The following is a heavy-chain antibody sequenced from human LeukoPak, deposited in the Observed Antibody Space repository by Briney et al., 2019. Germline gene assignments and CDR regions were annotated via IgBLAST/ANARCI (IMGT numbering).Heavy chain of an antibody. D-gene: IGHD4-23*01. CDR1: GFTFSSYG. V-gene: IGHV3-30*02. CDR3: ARGFYGGNSYAFDP. CDR2: IRYDGSNK. Sequence: GGSLRLSCAASGFTFSSYGMHWVRQAPGKGLEWVAFIRYDGSNKYYADSVKGRFTISRDNSKNTLYLQMNSLRAEDTAVYYCARGFYGGNSYAFDPWGQGTLVTVSS. J-gene: IGHJ5*02.